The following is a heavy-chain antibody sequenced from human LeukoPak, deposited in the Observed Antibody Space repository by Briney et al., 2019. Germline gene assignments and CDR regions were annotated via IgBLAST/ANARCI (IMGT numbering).Heavy chain of an antibody. Sequence: AGSLRLSCAASGFTYSSHAMSWARQAPGKGLEWVSVMSGSGGNTYYADSVKGRFTISRDNSKNTLDLQMNSLRAEDTAEYYCAKASGNYPLYSYAMDVWGQGTTVTVFS. D-gene: IGHD1-26*01. J-gene: IGHJ6*02. V-gene: IGHV3-23*01. CDR3: AKASGNYPLYSYAMDV. CDR1: GFTYSSHA. CDR2: MSGSGGNT.